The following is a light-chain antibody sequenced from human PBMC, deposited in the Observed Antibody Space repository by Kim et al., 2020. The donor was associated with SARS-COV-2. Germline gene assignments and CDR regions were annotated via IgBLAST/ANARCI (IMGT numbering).Light chain of an antibody. Sequence: QSALTQPASVSGSPGQSITISCTGTSSAISRYGCVSWSQQHPGKAPRLLIHDVDDRASGVSARFSGSRSGNTASLTISGLQAEDEADYYCSSLTDNGTVLFGGGTQLTVL. CDR3: SSLTDNGTVL. V-gene: IGLV2-14*03. CDR1: SSAISRYGC. CDR2: DVD. J-gene: IGLJ2*01.